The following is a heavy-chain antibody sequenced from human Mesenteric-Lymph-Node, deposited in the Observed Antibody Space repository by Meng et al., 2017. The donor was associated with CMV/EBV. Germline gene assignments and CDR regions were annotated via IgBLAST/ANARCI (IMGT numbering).Heavy chain of an antibody. D-gene: IGHD4-11*01. V-gene: IGHV3-11*01. Sequence: GGSLRLSCAASGFTFSDYYMSWIRQAPGKGLEWVSYISSSGSTIYYADSVKGRFTISRDNAKNSLYLQMNSLRAEDTAVYYCAKDLATVEGYYYGMDVWGQGTTVTVSS. CDR1: GFTFSDYY. CDR3: AKDLATVEGYYYGMDV. J-gene: IGHJ6*02. CDR2: ISSSGSTI.